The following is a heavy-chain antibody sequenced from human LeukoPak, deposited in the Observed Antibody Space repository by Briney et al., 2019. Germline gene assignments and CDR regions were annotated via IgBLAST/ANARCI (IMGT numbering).Heavy chain of an antibody. CDR1: GFTFSSYA. CDR2: ISYGGSNK. V-gene: IGHV3-30*03. J-gene: IGHJ4*02. Sequence: GGSLRLSCTDSGFTFSSYALAWVRQAPGKGLEWVAVISYGGSNKYYADSVKGRFTISRDNSKNTLYLQMNSLRAEDTAVYYCAVDLAYCGGDCPGNYWGQGTLVTVSS. CDR3: AVDLAYCGGDCPGNY. D-gene: IGHD2-21*02.